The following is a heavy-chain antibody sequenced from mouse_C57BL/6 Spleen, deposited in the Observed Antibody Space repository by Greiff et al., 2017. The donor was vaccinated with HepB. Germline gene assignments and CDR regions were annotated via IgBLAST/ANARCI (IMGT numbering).Heavy chain of an antibody. J-gene: IGHJ1*03. V-gene: IGHV7-3*01. Sequence: EVKLMESGGGLVQPGGSLSLSCAASGFTFTDYYMSWVRQPPGKALEWLGFIRNKANGYTTEYSASVKGRFTISRDNSQSILYLQMNALRAEDSATYYCARYIIHHEDWYFDVWGTGTTVTVSS. CDR1: GFTFTDYY. CDR3: ARYIIHHEDWYFDV. CDR2: IRNKANGYTT.